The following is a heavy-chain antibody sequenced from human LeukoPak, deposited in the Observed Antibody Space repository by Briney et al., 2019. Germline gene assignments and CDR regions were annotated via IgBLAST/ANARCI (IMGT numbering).Heavy chain of an antibody. V-gene: IGHV3-23*01. Sequence: GGSLRLSCAASGFTFSSYAVSWVRQAPGKGVEWVSAISGSGGSTYYADSVKGRFTISRDNSKNTLYLQMNSLRAEDTAVYYCAKPLYCSGGSCYSTFDYWGQGTLVTVSS. CDR1: GFTFSSYA. CDR3: AKPLYCSGGSCYSTFDY. D-gene: IGHD2-15*01. J-gene: IGHJ4*02. CDR2: ISGSGGST.